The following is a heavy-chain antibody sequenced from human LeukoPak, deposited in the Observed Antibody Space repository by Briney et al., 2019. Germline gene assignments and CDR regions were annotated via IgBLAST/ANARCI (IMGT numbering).Heavy chain of an antibody. D-gene: IGHD3-10*01. Sequence: PGGSLRLSCAASGFTFSSYAMHWVRQAPGKWLEWVAVISYDGSNKYYADSVKGRFTISRDNSKNTLYLQMNSLRAEDTAVYYCASSRSGSYFLFDYWGQGTLVTVSS. CDR2: ISYDGSNK. V-gene: IGHV3-30*04. J-gene: IGHJ4*02. CDR3: ASSRSGSYFLFDY. CDR1: GFTFSSYA.